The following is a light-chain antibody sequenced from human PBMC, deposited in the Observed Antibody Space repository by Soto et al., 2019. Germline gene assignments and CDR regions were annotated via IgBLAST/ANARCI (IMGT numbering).Light chain of an antibody. CDR1: PGNYKG. Sequence: IQITQSPSHPAASVGDRSPIPCPARPGNYKGLAWYQQKAGKAPKLLIYQASSLQSGVPSRFSGSGSGTDFTLTISSLQPDDFATYYCQQYSSYSVFTFGQGTKLEIK. J-gene: IGKJ2*01. CDR3: QQYSSYSVFT. CDR2: QAS. V-gene: IGKV1-5*03.